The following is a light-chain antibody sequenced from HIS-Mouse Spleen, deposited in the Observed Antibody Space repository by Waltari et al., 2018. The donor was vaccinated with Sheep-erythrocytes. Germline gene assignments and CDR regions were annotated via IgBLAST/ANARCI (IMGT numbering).Light chain of an antibody. CDR2: DVS. CDR1: SSHVGGYNY. V-gene: IGLV2-14*03. J-gene: IGLJ2*01. CDR3: SSYTSSSTVV. Sequence: QSALTQPASVSGSPGQSITIPCTGTSSHVGGYNYVPWYQQHPGKAPKRMIYDVSNRPSGVSNRFSGSKSGNTASLTISGLQAEDEADYYCSSYTSSSTVVFGGGTKLTVL.